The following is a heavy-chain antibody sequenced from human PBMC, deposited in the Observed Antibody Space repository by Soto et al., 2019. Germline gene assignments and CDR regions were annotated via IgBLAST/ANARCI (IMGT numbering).Heavy chain of an antibody. Sequence: ASVKVSCKASGYTFTSYAMHWVRQAPGQRLEWMGWINAGNGNTKYSQKFQGRATITRDTSASTAYMELSSLISEDTAVYYCARGLGLYYFDYWGQGTLVTVSS. CDR2: INAGNGNT. CDR3: ARGLGLYYFDY. J-gene: IGHJ4*02. D-gene: IGHD1-26*01. V-gene: IGHV1-3*01. CDR1: GYTFTSYA.